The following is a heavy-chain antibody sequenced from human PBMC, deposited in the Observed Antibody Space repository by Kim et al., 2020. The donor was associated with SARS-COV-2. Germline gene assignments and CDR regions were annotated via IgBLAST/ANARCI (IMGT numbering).Heavy chain of an antibody. J-gene: IGHJ6*02. CDR3: ARDGDPNNSGWFSGPMHYYYGMDV. V-gene: IGHV3-21*06. Sequence: GGSLRLSCAASGFPFGSYDMNWVRQAPGKGLEWVSSINNYSDSMTYADSVKGRFTISRDNAKNSLYLQMNGLRVEDTGVYFCARDGDPNNSGWFSGPMHYYYGMDVWGRGTTVTVSS. D-gene: IGHD6-19*01. CDR2: INNYSDSM. CDR1: GFPFGSYD.